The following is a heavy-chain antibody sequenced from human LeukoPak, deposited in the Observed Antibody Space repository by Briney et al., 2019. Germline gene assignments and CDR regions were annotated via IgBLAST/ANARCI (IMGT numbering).Heavy chain of an antibody. CDR3: AELGITMVGGV. CDR1: GFTFSSYE. V-gene: IGHV3-48*03. CDR2: ISSSGSTI. D-gene: IGHD3-10*02. Sequence: GGSLRLSCVASGFTFSSYEMNWVRQAPGKGLEWVSYISSSGSTIYYADSVKGRFTISRDNAKNSLYLQMNSLRAEDTAVYYCAELGITMVGGVWGKGTTVTISS. J-gene: IGHJ6*04.